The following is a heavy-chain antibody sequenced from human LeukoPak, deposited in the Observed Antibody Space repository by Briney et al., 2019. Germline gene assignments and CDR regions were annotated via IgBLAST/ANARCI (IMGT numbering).Heavy chain of an antibody. CDR3: AKDLYSSGFDY. D-gene: IGHD6-19*01. Sequence: GRSLRLSCAASGFTFSSYGMHWVRQAPGKGLEWVAVISYDGSNKYYADSVKGRFTISRDNTKNTLYLQMNSLRAEDTAVYYCAKDLYSSGFDYWGQGTLVTVSS. V-gene: IGHV3-30*18. CDR2: ISYDGSNK. J-gene: IGHJ4*02. CDR1: GFTFSSYG.